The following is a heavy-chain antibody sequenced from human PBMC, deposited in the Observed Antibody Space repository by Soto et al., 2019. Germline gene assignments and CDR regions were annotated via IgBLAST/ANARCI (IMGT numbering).Heavy chain of an antibody. CDR2: ISSSSRTI. V-gene: IGHV3-48*01. J-gene: IGHJ3*02. Sequence: PGGSLRLSCAASEFTLSSYSMNWVRQAPGKGLEWVAYISSSSRTIYYADSVKGRFTISRDSAKNSLYLQMNSLRAEDTAVYYCARDGWKYCSGDSCLDAFDIWGQGTMVTVSS. D-gene: IGHD2-15*01. CDR3: ARDGWKYCSGDSCLDAFDI. CDR1: EFTLSSYS.